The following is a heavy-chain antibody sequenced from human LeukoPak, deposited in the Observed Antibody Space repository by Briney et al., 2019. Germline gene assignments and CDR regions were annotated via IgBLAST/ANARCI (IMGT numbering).Heavy chain of an antibody. CDR3: ARTVRGDSESYPFDY. Sequence: GGSLRLSCAASGFTFSSYTISWVRQAPGKGLEWVSSISSSGSYIYYADSVKGRFTISRDNAKNSLYLQVNSLRAEDTAVYYCARTVRGDSESYPFDYWGQGTLVTVSS. D-gene: IGHD3-10*01. CDR2: ISSSGSYI. V-gene: IGHV3-21*01. CDR1: GFTFSSYT. J-gene: IGHJ4*02.